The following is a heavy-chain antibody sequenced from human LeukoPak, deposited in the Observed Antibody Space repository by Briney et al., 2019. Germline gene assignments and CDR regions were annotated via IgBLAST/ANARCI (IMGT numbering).Heavy chain of an antibody. V-gene: IGHV1-69*05. CDR1: VGTFSSYA. Sequence: SVKVSCKASVGTFSSYAISWVRQATGQGLEWMGRIIPIFGTANYAQKFQGRVTITTDESTSTAYMELSSLRSEDTAVYYCAKPLIAVAGTSAFDIWGQGTMVTVSS. J-gene: IGHJ3*02. CDR2: IIPIFGTA. CDR3: AKPLIAVAGTSAFDI. D-gene: IGHD6-19*01.